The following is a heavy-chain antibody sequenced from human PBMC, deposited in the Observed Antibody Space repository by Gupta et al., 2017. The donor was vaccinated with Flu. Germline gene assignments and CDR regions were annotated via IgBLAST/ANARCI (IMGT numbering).Heavy chain of an antibody. V-gene: IGHV3-33*01. J-gene: IGHJ4*02. CDR3: ARRHLDSGLDY. Sequence: QVQLVESGGGVVQPGRSLRLSCAASGFTFSHFGMHWVRQAPGKGLEWVALIWYDGSNTHYADSVKGRFTISRDNSKNTVHLQMNSLRVEDTAVYYCARRHLDSGLDYWGQGTLVTVSS. CDR1: GFTFSHFG. CDR2: IWYDGSNT. D-gene: IGHD5-18*01.